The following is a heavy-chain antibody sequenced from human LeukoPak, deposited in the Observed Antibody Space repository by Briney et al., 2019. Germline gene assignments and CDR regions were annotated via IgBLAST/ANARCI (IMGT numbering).Heavy chain of an antibody. CDR2: IYNNENT. Sequence: SETLSLTCTVSGGSISGYYWSWIRQPAGKGLEWIGRIYNNENTNYNPSLKSRVTMSVDTSKDQFSLKLSSVTAADTAVYFCARGSGLTAFDIWGQGTVVTVSS. J-gene: IGHJ3*02. D-gene: IGHD3-3*01. CDR3: ARGSGLTAFDI. V-gene: IGHV4-4*07. CDR1: GGSISGYY.